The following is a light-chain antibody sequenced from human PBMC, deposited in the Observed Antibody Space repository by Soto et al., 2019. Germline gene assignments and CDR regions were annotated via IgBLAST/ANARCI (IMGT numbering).Light chain of an antibody. CDR2: GGS. CDR3: QQYSSSRT. CDR1: QSVSSNH. J-gene: IGKJ1*01. Sequence: EIVITQSPATLSVSPGERATLYCRASQSVSSNHLAWSHQKPGQAPRLLIYGGSSSATGIPVRFSGSGSETDFTLTITRLEPEDFAMYYCQQYSSSRTFGQGTKVDIK. V-gene: IGKV3-20*01.